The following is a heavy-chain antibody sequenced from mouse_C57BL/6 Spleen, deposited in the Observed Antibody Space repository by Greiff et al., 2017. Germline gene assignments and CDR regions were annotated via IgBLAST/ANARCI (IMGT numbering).Heavy chain of an antibody. Sequence: QVQLQQSGPELVKPGASVKLSCKASGYTFTSYDINWVKQRPGQGLAWIGWIYPRDGSTKYNEKFKGKATLTVDTSSSTAYMELHRLTSEDAAVYCCARGGDYDGGDFAYWGQGTTLTVSS. CDR1: GYTFTSYD. J-gene: IGHJ2*01. V-gene: IGHV1-85*01. CDR3: ARGGDYDGGDFAY. CDR2: IYPRDGST. D-gene: IGHD2-4*01.